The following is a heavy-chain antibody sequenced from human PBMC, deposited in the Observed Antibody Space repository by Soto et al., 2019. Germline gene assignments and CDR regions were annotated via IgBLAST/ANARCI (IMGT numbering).Heavy chain of an antibody. J-gene: IGHJ5*02. D-gene: IGHD1-26*01. CDR2: INPNSGGT. V-gene: IGHV1-2*02. CDR1: GYTFTGYY. CDR3: ARDKIVGATYWFDP. Sequence: QVQLVQAGAEVKKPGASVKVSCKASGYTFTGYYMHWVRQAPGQGLEWMGWINPNSGGTNYAQKFQGRVTMTRDTSIRTAYMERSRLGSDDTAVYYCARDKIVGATYWFDPWGQGTLVTVSS.